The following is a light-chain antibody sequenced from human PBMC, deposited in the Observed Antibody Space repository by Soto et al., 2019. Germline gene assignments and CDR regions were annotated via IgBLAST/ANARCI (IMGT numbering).Light chain of an antibody. CDR2: GAS. J-gene: IGKJ4*01. CDR3: QQRGNWPLT. V-gene: IGKV3-11*01. Sequence: PGDRATLSCRASQSVDAYLAWYQQTPGQAPRLLIYGASNRAIGIPARFSGSGSGTDLTLTISRLEPEDFAVYYCQQRGNWPLTFGGGTKVDIK. CDR1: QSVDAY.